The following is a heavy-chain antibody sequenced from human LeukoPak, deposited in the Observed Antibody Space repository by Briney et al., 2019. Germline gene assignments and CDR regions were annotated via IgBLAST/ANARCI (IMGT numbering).Heavy chain of an antibody. CDR1: GFTFSSYA. CDR2: ISGSGGTT. Sequence: PGGSLRLSCAVSGFTFSSYAMSWVRQTPGKGLEWVSAISGSGGTTYYADSVKGRFTISRDNSKNTLYLQMNSLRAEDTAVYYCANWNRRANWFDPWGQGTLVTVSS. CDR3: ANWNRRANWFDP. D-gene: IGHD1-1*01. V-gene: IGHV3-23*01. J-gene: IGHJ5*02.